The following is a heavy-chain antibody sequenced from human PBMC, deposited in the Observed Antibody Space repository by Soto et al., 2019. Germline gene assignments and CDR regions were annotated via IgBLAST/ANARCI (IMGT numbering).Heavy chain of an antibody. Sequence: SEALSVTCTGSGGSISRRSYYWGWIRQPPGKGLEWIGSIYYSGSTYYNPSLKSRVTISVDTSKNQFSLKLSSVTAADTAVYYSARHKRFRIHILVVVRDTDAFDTWGHALMVTVS. J-gene: IGHJ3*02. CDR3: ARHKRFRIHILVVVRDTDAFDT. CDR2: IYYSGST. V-gene: IGHV4-39*01. CDR1: GGSISRRSYY. D-gene: IGHD3-22*01.